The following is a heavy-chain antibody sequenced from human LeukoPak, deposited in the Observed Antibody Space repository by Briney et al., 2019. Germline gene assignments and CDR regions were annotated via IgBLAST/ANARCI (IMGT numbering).Heavy chain of an antibody. CDR2: VSSSSNYI. CDR3: LSWGGGLNS. D-gene: IGHD3-16*01. Sequence: PGGSLRLSCAASGFTLDTFGMTWVRQAPGKGLEWVSSVSSSSNYIYYADSVKGRFTISRDNAKNSVSLQMNTLRAEDTAVYYCLSWGGGLNSWGQGTLVTVSS. V-gene: IGHV3-21*01. CDR1: GFTLDTFG. J-gene: IGHJ5*02.